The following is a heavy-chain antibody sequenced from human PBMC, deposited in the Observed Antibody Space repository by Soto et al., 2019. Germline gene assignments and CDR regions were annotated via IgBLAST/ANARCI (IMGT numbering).Heavy chain of an antibody. CDR3: AREGPYSSSPLSYYYYYYGMDV. Sequence: QVQLVQSGAEVKKPGSSVKVSCKASGGTFSSYAISWVRQAPGQGLEWMGGIIPIFGTANYAQKFQGRVTITADESTSTAYLERSSLRSEDTAVYYCAREGPYSSSPLSYYYYYYGMDVWGQGTTVTVSS. D-gene: IGHD6-6*01. V-gene: IGHV1-69*12. CDR2: IIPIFGTA. J-gene: IGHJ6*02. CDR1: GGTFSSYA.